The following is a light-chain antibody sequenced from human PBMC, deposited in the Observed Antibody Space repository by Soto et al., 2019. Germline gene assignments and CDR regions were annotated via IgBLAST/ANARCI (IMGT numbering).Light chain of an antibody. Sequence: EIVLTQSPGILSLSPGARATLSCRASQTVAYTSLAWYQQRPGQAPRLLIYGTSTRATGTPDRFICSGSGTAFTLTISRLEPEEFAVYYCQQYVTTPRTFGQGTKV. J-gene: IGKJ1*01. CDR1: QTVAYTS. CDR3: QQYVTTPRT. V-gene: IGKV3-20*01. CDR2: GTS.